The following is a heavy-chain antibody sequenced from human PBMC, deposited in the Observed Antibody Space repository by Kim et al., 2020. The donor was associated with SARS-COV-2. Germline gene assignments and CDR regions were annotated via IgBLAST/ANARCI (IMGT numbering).Heavy chain of an antibody. J-gene: IGHJ6*02. D-gene: IGHD3-16*01. CDR3: ARRPWGYYGMDV. Sequence: RYSPSCQGQVTISADKSISTAYLQWSSLKASDTAMYYCARRPWGYYGMDVWGQGTTVTVSS. V-gene: IGHV5-51*01.